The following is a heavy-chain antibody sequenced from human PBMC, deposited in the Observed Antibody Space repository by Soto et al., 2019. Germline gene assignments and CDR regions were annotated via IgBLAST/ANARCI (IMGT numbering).Heavy chain of an antibody. CDR1: GFAFSNYA. J-gene: IGHJ5*02. Sequence: GGSLRLSCAASGFAFSNYAMHWVRQAPGKGLEWVAVISYDGTNKYYTDSVKGRFTISRDNSRNTLYLQMNNLRAEDTSFYYCARDGPYCSGGSCYSSNWFGPWGQGTLVTVSS. CDR3: ARDGPYCSGGSCYSSNWFGP. D-gene: IGHD2-15*01. CDR2: ISYDGTNK. V-gene: IGHV3-30-3*01.